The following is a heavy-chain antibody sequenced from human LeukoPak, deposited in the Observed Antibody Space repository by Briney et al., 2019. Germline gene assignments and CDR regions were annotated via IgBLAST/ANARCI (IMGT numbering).Heavy chain of an antibody. CDR2: IIPIFGTA. J-gene: IGHJ5*02. V-gene: IGHV1-69*05. CDR3: ARACSTSCPRDNWFDP. Sequence: GASVKVSCKASGGTFSSYAISWVRQAPGQGLEWMGGIIPIFGTANYAQKFQGRVTITTDESTSTAYMELSSLRSEDTAVYYCARACSTSCPRDNWFDPWGQGTLVTVSS. D-gene: IGHD2-2*01. CDR1: GGTFSSYA.